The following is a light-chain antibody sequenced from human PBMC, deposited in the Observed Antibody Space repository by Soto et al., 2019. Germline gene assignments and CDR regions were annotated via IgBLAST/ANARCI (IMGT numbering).Light chain of an antibody. V-gene: IGKV1-9*01. CDR3: QQFKNYPIT. CDR2: AAS. Sequence: IQLTQSPSSLSASVGDRVTFTCRASEDISSYLVWYQQKPGAAPKLLIYAASALHSGVPSRFSGNGSGTDFTLTISSLHPEDFAVYFCQQFKNYPITFGQGTRLQIK. CDR1: EDISSY. J-gene: IGKJ5*01.